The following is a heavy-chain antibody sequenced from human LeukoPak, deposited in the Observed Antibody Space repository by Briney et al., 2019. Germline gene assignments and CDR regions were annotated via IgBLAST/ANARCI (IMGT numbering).Heavy chain of an antibody. CDR1: GGSISSYY. CDR2: IYYSGST. Sequence: SETLSLTCTVSGGSISSYYWSWIRQPPGKGLEWIGYIYYSGSTYYNPSLKSRVTISVDTSKNQFSLQLNSVTPEDTAVYYCARGQWLVPFDYWGQGTLVTVSS. CDR3: ARGQWLVPFDY. D-gene: IGHD6-19*01. J-gene: IGHJ4*02. V-gene: IGHV4-59*06.